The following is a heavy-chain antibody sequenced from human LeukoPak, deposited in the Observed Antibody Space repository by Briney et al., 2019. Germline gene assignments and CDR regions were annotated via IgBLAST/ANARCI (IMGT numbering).Heavy chain of an antibody. CDR2: ISTFSTYT. CDR1: GFTFTDYY. D-gene: IGHD6-19*01. V-gene: IGHV3-11*06. CDR3: ARIKGYSSSPFDI. Sequence: PGGSLRLSCAASGFTFTDYYMTWIRQAPGKRLEWLSYISTFSTYTNYADSVKGRFTISRDNANQSLFLQMDSLRADDTAVYYCARIKGYSSSPFDIWGQGTLVTVSS. J-gene: IGHJ4*02.